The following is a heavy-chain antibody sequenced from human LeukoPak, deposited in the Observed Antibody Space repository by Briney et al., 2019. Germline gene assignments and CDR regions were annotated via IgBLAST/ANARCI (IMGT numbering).Heavy chain of an antibody. CDR1: GYTFTNYH. CDR3: ARLYYGGNGDDAFDI. V-gene: IGHV1-46*01. CDR2: INPSGGNT. Sequence: ASVKVSCKASGYTFTNYHMHWVRQAPGQGLEWMGMINPSGGNTRYEQKFQRRVTMTRDTFTSTVYMELSSLRSEDTAVYYCARLYYGGNGDDAFDIWGQGTMVTVSS. D-gene: IGHD4-23*01. J-gene: IGHJ3*02.